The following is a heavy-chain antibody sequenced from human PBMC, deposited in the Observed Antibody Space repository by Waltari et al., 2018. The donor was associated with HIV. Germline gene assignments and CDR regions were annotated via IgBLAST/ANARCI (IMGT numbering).Heavy chain of an antibody. D-gene: IGHD4-4*01. CDR2: RKDYGIEE. J-gene: IGHJ3*01. CDR1: GFSFEKYW. V-gene: IGHV3-7*03. Sequence: LEQSGGQVVQPGGSLRISCVASGFSFEKYWMSWVRQSPGKGLEWLSDRKDYGIEEKCADFLKGRFTVSRDNDKKALYLQMDRLKGDDTAIYFCARGAVYSSDPNDAFDAWGRGTLITVSS. CDR3: ARGAVYSSDPNDAFDA.